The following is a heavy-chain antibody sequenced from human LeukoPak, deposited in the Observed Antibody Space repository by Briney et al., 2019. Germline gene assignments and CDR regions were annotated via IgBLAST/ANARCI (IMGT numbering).Heavy chain of an antibody. CDR1: GYSFTSYS. CDR2: IYPGDSDT. D-gene: IGHD4-17*01. CDR3: ARHPNDYGDYPGG. J-gene: IGHJ4*02. Sequence: PGESLKISCKGSGYSFTSYSIGWVRQMPGKCLEWMGIIYPGDSDTRYSPSFQGQVTISADKSISTAYLQWSSLKASDTAMYYCARHPNDYGDYPGGWGQGTLVTVSS. V-gene: IGHV5-51*01.